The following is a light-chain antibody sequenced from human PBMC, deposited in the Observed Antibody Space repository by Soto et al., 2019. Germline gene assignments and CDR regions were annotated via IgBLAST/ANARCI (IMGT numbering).Light chain of an antibody. V-gene: IGKV1-13*02. CDR1: QGIGSA. CDR2: DAS. CDR3: QNFRSSAIS. Sequence: AIQLTQSPSSLSASVGDRVSITCRASQGIGSALAWYQLKPGAAPTLLIYDASTLESGVPSRFSGSRSGADFTLTISSLQPEDFATYYCQNFRSSAISFGGGTKVYIK. J-gene: IGKJ4*01.